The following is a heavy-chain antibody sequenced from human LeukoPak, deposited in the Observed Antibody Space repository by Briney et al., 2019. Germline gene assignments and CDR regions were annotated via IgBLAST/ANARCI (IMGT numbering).Heavy chain of an antibody. V-gene: IGHV3-23*01. D-gene: IGHD7-27*01. CDR2: SSNSGSST. CDR3: ARDDGGESNWGSIDY. Sequence: GGSLRLSCAASGFTFSSYAMSWGRQAPGKGLEWVSISSNSGSSTHYAGSVKGRFTVSRDNAKNSLYLQMNSLRVEDTAVYYCARDDGGESNWGSIDYWGQGTLVTVSS. CDR1: GFTFSSYA. J-gene: IGHJ4*02.